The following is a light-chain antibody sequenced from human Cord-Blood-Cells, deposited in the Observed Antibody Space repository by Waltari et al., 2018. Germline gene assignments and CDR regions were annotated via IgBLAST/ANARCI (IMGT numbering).Light chain of an antibody. J-gene: IGLJ2*01. CDR1: SGHSSYA. V-gene: IGLV4-69*01. CDR2: FNSDGSH. Sequence: QLVLTQSPSASASLGASVKLTCTLSSGHSSYAIAWHQQQPETGPRYLMKFNSDGSHSKGDGIPDRFSGSSSGAERYLTISSLQSEDEADYYCQTWGTGIRVFGGGTKLTVL. CDR3: QTWGTGIRV.